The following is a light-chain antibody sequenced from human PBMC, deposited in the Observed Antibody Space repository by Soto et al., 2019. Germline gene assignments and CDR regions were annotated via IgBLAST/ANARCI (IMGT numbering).Light chain of an antibody. J-gene: IGLJ3*02. CDR2: GNS. Sequence: QLVLTQPPSVSGAPGQRVTISCTGSSSNIGAGYDVHWYQQLPGTAPKLLIYGNSNRPSGVPDRFSGSKSGTSASLAITGLQAEDEADYFCQSYDSSLRAWVFGGGTKLTVL. CDR3: QSYDSSLRAWV. CDR1: SSNIGAGYD. V-gene: IGLV1-40*01.